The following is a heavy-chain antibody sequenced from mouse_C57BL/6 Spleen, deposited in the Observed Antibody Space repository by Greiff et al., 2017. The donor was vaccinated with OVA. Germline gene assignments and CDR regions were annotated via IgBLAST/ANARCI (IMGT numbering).Heavy chain of an antibody. D-gene: IGHD1-1*01. V-gene: IGHV5-16*01. J-gene: IGHJ3*01. CDR2: INYDGSST. CDR1: GFTFSDYY. Sequence: EVQRVESEGGLVQPGSSMKLSCTASGFTFSDYYMAWVRQVPEKGLEWVANINYDGSSTYYLDSLKSRFIISRDNAKNILYLQMSSLKSEDTATYYCARAFYGSSAWFAYWGQGTLVTVSA. CDR3: ARAFYGSSAWFAY.